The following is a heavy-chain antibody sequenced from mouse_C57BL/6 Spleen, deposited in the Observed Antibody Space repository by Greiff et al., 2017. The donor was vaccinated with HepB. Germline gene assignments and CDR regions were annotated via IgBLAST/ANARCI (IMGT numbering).Heavy chain of an antibody. J-gene: IGHJ1*03. D-gene: IGHD2-1*01. V-gene: IGHV1-42*01. CDR1: GYSFTGYY. CDR2: INPSTGGT. Sequence: EVQLQQSGPELVKPGASVKISCKASGYSFTGYYVNWVKQSPEKSLEWIGEINPSTGGTTYNQKFKAKATLTVDKSSSTAYMQLKSLTSEDSAVYYCARLLWEPDRYFDVWGTGTTVTVSS. CDR3: ARLLWEPDRYFDV.